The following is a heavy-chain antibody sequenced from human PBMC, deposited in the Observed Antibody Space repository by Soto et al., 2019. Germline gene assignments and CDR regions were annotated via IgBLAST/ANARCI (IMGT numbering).Heavy chain of an antibody. CDR3: ARDGASYYDILTGYYGLDP. V-gene: IGHV4-4*02. CDR1: GGSISSSNW. Sequence: QVQLQESGPGLVKPSGTLSLTCAVSGGSISSSNWWSWVRQPPGKGLEWIGEIYHSGSTNYNPSLERRVTISVDKSKNQCSLKLSSVTAADTAVYYCARDGASYYDILTGYYGLDPWGQGTLVTVSS. CDR2: IYHSGST. J-gene: IGHJ5*02. D-gene: IGHD3-9*01.